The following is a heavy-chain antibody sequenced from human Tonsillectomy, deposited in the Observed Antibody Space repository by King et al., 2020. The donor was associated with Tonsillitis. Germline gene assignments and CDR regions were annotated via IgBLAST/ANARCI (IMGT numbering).Heavy chain of an antibody. CDR3: ASIAVAEVLPGWFDP. V-gene: IGHV4-34*01. D-gene: IGHD6-19*01. J-gene: IGHJ5*02. CDR2: INHSGST. CDR1: GGSFSGYY. Sequence: VQLQQWGAGLLKPSETLSLTCAVYGGSFSGYYWSGLRQPPGKGLEWIGEINHSGSTNYNPSLKSRVTISVDTSKNQFSLKLSSVTAADTAVYYCASIAVAEVLPGWFDPWGQGTLVTVSS.